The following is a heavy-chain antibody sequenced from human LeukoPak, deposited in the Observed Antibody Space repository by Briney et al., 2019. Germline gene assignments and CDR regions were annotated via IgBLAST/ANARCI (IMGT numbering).Heavy chain of an antibody. CDR3: ARVDSSGYYGNSFDY. CDR2: IIPILGIA. CDR1: GGTFSSYA. Sequence: ASVKVSCKASGGTFSSYAISWVRQAPGQGLEWMGRIIPILGIANYAQKFQGRVTITADKSTSTAYMELSSLRSEDRAVYYCARVDSSGYYGNSFDYWGQGTLVTVSS. D-gene: IGHD3-22*01. J-gene: IGHJ4*02. V-gene: IGHV1-69*04.